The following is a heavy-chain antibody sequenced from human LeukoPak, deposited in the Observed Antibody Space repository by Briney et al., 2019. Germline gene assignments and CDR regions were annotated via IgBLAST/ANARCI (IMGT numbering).Heavy chain of an antibody. Sequence: ASVKVSCKASGYTFTGYYMHWVRQATGQGLEWMGWINPNSGGTNYAQKFQGWVTMTRDTSISTAYMELSRLRSDDTAVYYCARAGKWVAAAGNYYDYWGQGTLVTVSS. CDR2: INPNSGGT. CDR1: GYTFTGYY. CDR3: ARAGKWVAAAGNYYDY. V-gene: IGHV1-2*04. D-gene: IGHD6-13*01. J-gene: IGHJ4*02.